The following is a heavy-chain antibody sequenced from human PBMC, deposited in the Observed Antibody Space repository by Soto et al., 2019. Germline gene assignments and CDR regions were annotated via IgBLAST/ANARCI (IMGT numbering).Heavy chain of an antibody. Sequence: QVQLVQSGPEVKKPGASVKVSCKASGYTFTSYGFSWVRQAPGQGLEWMGWISAHNGDTIYAQKFQDRITMTTDTSTHTAYLELRSLKSGDTAVFYCARSSGTYPPSRYYYGLDVWGQGITVTVSS. CDR1: GYTFTSYG. V-gene: IGHV1-18*01. CDR3: ARSSGTYPPSRYYYGLDV. D-gene: IGHD1-26*01. J-gene: IGHJ6*02. CDR2: ISAHNGDT.